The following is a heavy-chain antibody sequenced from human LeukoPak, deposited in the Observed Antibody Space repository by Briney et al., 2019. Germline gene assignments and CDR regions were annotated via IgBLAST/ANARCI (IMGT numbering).Heavy chain of an antibody. CDR3: ARGSYDSSDFEYFHH. CDR2: ISAYNGNT. V-gene: IGHV1-18*01. Sequence: ASVKVSCKASGYTFTSYGISWVRQAPGQGLEWMGWISAYNGNTNYAQKLQGRVTMTTDTSTSTAYMELRSLRSDDTAVYYCARGSYDSSDFEYFHHWGQGTLVTVFS. J-gene: IGHJ1*01. D-gene: IGHD3-22*01. CDR1: GYTFTSYG.